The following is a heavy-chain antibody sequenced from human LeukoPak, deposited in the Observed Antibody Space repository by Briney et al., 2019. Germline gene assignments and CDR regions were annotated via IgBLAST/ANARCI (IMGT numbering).Heavy chain of an antibody. V-gene: IGHV3-23*01. CDR1: GFSISSYA. CDR3: ARESGGSYYESWFDP. CDR2: ISGSGGAT. J-gene: IGHJ5*02. Sequence: GGSLRLSCAASGFSISSYAMYWVRQAPGKGLEWVSGISGSGGATYYADSVKGRFTISRDDPHNTLYLQMNSLRAEDTAVYYCARESGGSYYESWFDPWGQGTLVTVSS. D-gene: IGHD1-26*01.